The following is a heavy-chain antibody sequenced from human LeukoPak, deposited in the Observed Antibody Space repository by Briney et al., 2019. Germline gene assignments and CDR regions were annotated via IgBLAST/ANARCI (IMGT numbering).Heavy chain of an antibody. CDR3: AKALSGDGDNASDM. Sequence: GGSLRLSCAASGFTFSSYAMSWVRQAPGKGLEWVSSITTSGGRTNYADSVKGRFTISRDNSKNTLYLQMNSLRAEDTAVYYCAKALSGDGDNASDMCGQGTMVTVSS. CDR2: ITTSGGRT. CDR1: GFTFSSYA. J-gene: IGHJ3*02. D-gene: IGHD2-15*01. V-gene: IGHV3-23*01.